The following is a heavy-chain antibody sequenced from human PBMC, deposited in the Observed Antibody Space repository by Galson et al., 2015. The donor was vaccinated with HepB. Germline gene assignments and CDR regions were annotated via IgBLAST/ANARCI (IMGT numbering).Heavy chain of an antibody. D-gene: IGHD2-2*01. V-gene: IGHV3-21*01. CDR1: GFTFSSYS. Sequence: SLRLSCAASGFTFSSYSMNWVRQAPGKGLEWVSSISSSSSYIYYADSVKGRFTISRDNAKNSLYLQMNSLRAEDTAVYYCAREGYCSSTSCYLGAFDIWGQGTMVTVSS. J-gene: IGHJ3*02. CDR2: ISSSSSYI. CDR3: AREGYCSSTSCYLGAFDI.